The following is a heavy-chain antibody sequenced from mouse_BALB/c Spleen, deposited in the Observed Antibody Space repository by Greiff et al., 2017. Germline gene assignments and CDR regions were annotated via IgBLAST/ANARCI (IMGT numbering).Heavy chain of an antibody. Sequence: QVQLQQSGAELVRPGASVTLSCKASGYTFTDYEMHWVKQTPVHGLEWIGAIDPETGGTASNQKFKGKATLTADKSSSTAYMELRSLTSEDSAVYYCTRDYRYDDGYAMDYWGQGTSVTVSS. CDR1: GYTFTDYE. CDR2: IDPETGGT. V-gene: IGHV1-15*01. J-gene: IGHJ4*01. D-gene: IGHD2-14*01. CDR3: TRDYRYDDGYAMDY.